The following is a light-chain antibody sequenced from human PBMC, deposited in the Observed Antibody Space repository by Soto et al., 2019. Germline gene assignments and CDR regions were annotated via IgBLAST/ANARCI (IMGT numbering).Light chain of an antibody. CDR1: SSDVGGYNY. CDR2: EVS. CDR3: SSYTSSSTDWV. Sequence: QSALTQPASVSGSPGQSITISCTGTSSDVGGYNYVSWYQQQPGKAPKLMIYEVSNRPSGVSNRFSGSKSGNTASLTISGLQAEDEADYYCSSYTSSSTDWVFGGGTQLTVL. J-gene: IGLJ3*02. V-gene: IGLV2-14*01.